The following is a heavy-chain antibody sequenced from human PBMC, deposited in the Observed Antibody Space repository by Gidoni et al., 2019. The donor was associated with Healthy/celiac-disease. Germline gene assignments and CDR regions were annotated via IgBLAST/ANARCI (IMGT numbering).Heavy chain of an antibody. J-gene: IGHJ6*03. Sequence: EVQLVESGGGLVKPGGSLRLSCAASGFTFSSYSLNWVRQAPGKGLEWVSSISSSSSYIYYADSVKGRFTISRDNAKNSLYLQMNSLRAEDTAVYYCARDRGYCSGGSCASYYMDVWGKGTTVTVSS. V-gene: IGHV3-21*01. D-gene: IGHD2-15*01. CDR3: ARDRGYCSGGSCASYYMDV. CDR2: ISSSSSYI. CDR1: GFTFSSYS.